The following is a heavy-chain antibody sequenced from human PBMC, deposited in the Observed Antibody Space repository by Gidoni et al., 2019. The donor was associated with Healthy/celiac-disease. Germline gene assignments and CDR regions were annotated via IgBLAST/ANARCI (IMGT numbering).Heavy chain of an antibody. V-gene: IGHV3-48*01. CDR3: ARDIEYSSSSYYFDY. J-gene: IGHJ4*02. Sequence: EVQLVESGGGLVQPGGSLRLSCPASGFPSSSYSMNWVRQAPGKGLEWVSYISSSSSTIYYADSVKGRFTISRDNAKNSLYLQMNSLRAEDTAVYYCARDIEYSSSSYYFDYWGQGTLVTVSS. CDR2: ISSSSSTI. D-gene: IGHD6-6*01. CDR1: GFPSSSYS.